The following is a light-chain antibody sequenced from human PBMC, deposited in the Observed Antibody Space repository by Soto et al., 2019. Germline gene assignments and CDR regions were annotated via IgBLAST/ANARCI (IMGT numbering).Light chain of an antibody. Sequence: QSALTQPASVSGSPGQSITISCTGTSSDVGGYNYVSWYQQHPGKDPKLMIYEVSNRPSGVSNRFSGSKSGNTASLTITGLQAEDEADYYCSSYTSSSNVVFGVGTKVPVL. J-gene: IGLJ2*01. V-gene: IGLV2-14*01. CDR1: SSDVGGYNY. CDR3: SSYTSSSNVV. CDR2: EVS.